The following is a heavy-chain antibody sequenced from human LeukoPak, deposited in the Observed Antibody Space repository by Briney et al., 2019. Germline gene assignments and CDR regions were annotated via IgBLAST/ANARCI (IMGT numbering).Heavy chain of an antibody. D-gene: IGHD6-19*01. CDR1: GFNFDDYD. J-gene: IGHJ4*02. V-gene: IGHV3-9*01. CDR2: ISWNSGSI. Sequence: GGSLTLTCAASGFNFDDYDMHWVRQAPGKGLEWVSGISWNSGSINYADSVKGRFTISRDNAKKSLYLQMDSLRAEDTALYYCAKASTYSSGWYLDYWGQGTLVTVSS. CDR3: AKASTYSSGWYLDY.